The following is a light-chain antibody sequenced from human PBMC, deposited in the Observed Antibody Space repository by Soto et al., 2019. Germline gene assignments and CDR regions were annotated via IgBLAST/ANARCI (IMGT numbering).Light chain of an antibody. V-gene: IGKV1-5*03. J-gene: IGKJ1*01. CDR3: QHYNSYSEA. CDR1: QTISSW. Sequence: DIQMTQSPSTVSAYVGDSVIITCRASQTISSWLAWYQQKPGKAPKLLIYKASTLKSGVPSRFSGSGSGTEFTLTISSLQPDDFATYYCQHYNSYSEAFGQGTKVDIK. CDR2: KAS.